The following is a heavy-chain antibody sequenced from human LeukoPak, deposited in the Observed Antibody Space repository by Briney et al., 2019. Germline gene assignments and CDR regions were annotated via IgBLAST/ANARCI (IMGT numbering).Heavy chain of an antibody. CDR3: ARLGGDTYYFGSASYPNWYFDL. CDR1: GYTFTSYW. D-gene: IGHD3-10*01. CDR2: IYPDDSDT. J-gene: IGHJ2*01. V-gene: IGHV5-51*01. Sequence: GESLKISCQSSGYTFTSYWIGWVRHMPGKGLECMGIIYPDDSDTTYSPSFQGQVTISADKPFSTAYLQWSSLKASDTAIYYCARLGGDTYYFGSASYPNWYFDLWGRGTLVTVSS.